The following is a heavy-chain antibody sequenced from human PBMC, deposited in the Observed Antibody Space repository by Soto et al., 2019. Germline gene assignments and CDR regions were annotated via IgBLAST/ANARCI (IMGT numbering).Heavy chain of an antibody. V-gene: IGHV3-30*18. Sequence: QVQLVESGGGVVQPGRSLRLSCAGSGFTFSNYGLHWVRQAPGKGPEWVAAISYDGSNEYYADSVKGRFTSSRDKSKNMLYLQMESLRPEDTAVYYCAKDGAPRYCTRSSCHPAGAYWGQGTLVTVSS. CDR2: ISYDGSNE. CDR1: GFTFSNYG. D-gene: IGHD2-15*01. J-gene: IGHJ4*02. CDR3: AKDGAPRYCTRSSCHPAGAY.